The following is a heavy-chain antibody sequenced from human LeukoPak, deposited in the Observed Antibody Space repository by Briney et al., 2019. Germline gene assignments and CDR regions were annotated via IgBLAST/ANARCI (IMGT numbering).Heavy chain of an antibody. Sequence: ASVKVSCKASGGTFSSYAISWVRQAPGQGLEWMGGIIPIFGTANYAQRFQGRVTITADESTSTAYMELSSLRSEDTAVYYCARAPYYYDSSGYYPTDYWGQGTLVTVSS. V-gene: IGHV1-69*13. J-gene: IGHJ4*02. CDR1: GGTFSSYA. D-gene: IGHD3-22*01. CDR3: ARAPYYYDSSGYYPTDY. CDR2: IIPIFGTA.